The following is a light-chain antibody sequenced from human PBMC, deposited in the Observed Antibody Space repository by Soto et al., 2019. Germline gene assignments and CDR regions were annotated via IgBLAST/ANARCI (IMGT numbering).Light chain of an antibody. CDR3: SSYTSSSTPYV. Sequence: QSVLTQPASVSGSPGQSITISCTGTSSDVGGYNYVPWYQRHPGKAPKLMIYEVSNRPSGVSNRFSGSKSGNTASLTISGLQAEDEADYYCSSYTSSSTPYVFGTGTKVTVL. V-gene: IGLV2-14*01. J-gene: IGLJ1*01. CDR1: SSDVGGYNY. CDR2: EVS.